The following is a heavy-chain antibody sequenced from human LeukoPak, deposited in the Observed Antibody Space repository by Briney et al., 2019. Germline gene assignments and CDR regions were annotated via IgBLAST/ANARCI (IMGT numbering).Heavy chain of an antibody. Sequence: PSQTLSLTCTVSGGSISSGSYYWSWIRQPAGKTLEWIGRIYTSGNTNYNPSLKSRVTISVDTSKNQFSLKLSSVTVADTAVYYCAAASTVVTTFDYWGQGTLVTVSS. D-gene: IGHD4-23*01. J-gene: IGHJ4*02. CDR2: IYTSGNT. CDR3: AAASTVVTTFDY. V-gene: IGHV4-61*02. CDR1: GGSISSGSYY.